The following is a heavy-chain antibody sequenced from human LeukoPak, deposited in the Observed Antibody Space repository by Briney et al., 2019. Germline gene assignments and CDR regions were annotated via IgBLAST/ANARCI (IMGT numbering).Heavy chain of an antibody. V-gene: IGHV3-21*01. D-gene: IGHD1-26*01. CDR2: ISNSSSYI. J-gene: IGHJ3*02. Sequence: PGGSLRLSCAASGFTFSSYSMNWVRQAPGKGLEWVSSISNSSSYIYYADSVKGRFTISRDNAKNSLYLQMNSLRAEDTAVYYCARDVQVGWELRPTNAFDIWGQGTMVTVSS. CDR3: ARDVQVGWELRPTNAFDI. CDR1: GFTFSSYS.